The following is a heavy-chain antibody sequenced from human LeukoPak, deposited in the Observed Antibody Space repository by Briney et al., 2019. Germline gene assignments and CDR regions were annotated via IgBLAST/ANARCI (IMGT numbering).Heavy chain of an antibody. CDR2: INSDGSST. Sequence: GGSLRLSCAASGFTFSSYWVHWVRQAPGKGLVWVSPINSDGSSTSYADSVKGRFTITRANAKNTLSLQMNSLRAEDTAVYYCAGVGGSNAFDIWGQGTMVSVSS. CDR3: AGVGGSNAFDI. D-gene: IGHD1-26*01. J-gene: IGHJ3*02. CDR1: GFTFSSYW. V-gene: IGHV3-74*01.